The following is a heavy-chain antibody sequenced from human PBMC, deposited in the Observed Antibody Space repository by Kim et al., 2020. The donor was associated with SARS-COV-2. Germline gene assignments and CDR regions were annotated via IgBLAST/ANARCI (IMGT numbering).Heavy chain of an antibody. V-gene: IGHV1-58*01. J-gene: IGHJ4*02. CDR3: AAGTTFPDY. CDR2: GNT. Sequence: GNTNYAQKYQKRVTSTRDVSTNTAYMELSSLRSEDTAVYYCAAGTTFPDYWGQGTLVTVSS. D-gene: IGHD4-17*01.